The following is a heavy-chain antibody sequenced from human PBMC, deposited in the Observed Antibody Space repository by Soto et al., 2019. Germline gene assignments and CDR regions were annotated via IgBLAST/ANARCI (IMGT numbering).Heavy chain of an antibody. V-gene: IGHV2-26*01. Sequence: ETLSLTCTVTGASIRGSYYFWSWIRQPPGEGLEWLAHILSNDVKSYSTALSDRLTVSKDTSNSQVALTLTDVDPEDTATYYCARLSALVLTASYSLESWGQGTLVTVSS. D-gene: IGHD2-21*02. CDR3: ARLSALVLTASYSLES. CDR1: GASIRGSYYF. J-gene: IGHJ4*02. CDR2: ILSNDVK.